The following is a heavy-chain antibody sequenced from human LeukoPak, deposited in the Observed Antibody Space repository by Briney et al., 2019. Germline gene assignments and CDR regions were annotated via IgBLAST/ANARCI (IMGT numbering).Heavy chain of an antibody. CDR2: ISSSGNSI. V-gene: IGHV3-11*04. Sequence: GGSLRLSCAASGFTFGDYYMSWIRQAPGKGLEWVSYISSSGNSISYADSVKGRFTISRDNAKNSLFLQMNSLRAGDTAVYYCARDQVSIAGTGIDYWGQGTLVTVSS. D-gene: IGHD6-13*01. J-gene: IGHJ4*02. CDR1: GFTFGDYY. CDR3: ARDQVSIAGTGIDY.